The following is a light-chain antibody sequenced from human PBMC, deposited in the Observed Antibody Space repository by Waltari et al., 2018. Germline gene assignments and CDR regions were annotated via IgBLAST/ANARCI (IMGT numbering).Light chain of an antibody. V-gene: IGKV1-6*01. CDR3: LQDYIFPLT. CDR2: AAY. J-gene: IGKJ4*01. Sequence: AIQMTPSPSSLSASVGGRVTITCRASEDIRNDLGWYQQKPGKAPRLLIFAAYTLQSGVPSRFSGRGSGTDVTLTISSLQPEDFAAYVCLQDYIFPLTFGGGTTVE. CDR1: EDIRND.